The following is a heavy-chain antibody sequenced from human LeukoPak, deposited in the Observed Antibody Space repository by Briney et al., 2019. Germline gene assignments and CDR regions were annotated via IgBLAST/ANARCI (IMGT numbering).Heavy chain of an antibody. V-gene: IGHV3-33*01. J-gene: IGHJ2*01. Sequence: GRSLRLSCAASGFTFSSYGMHWVRQAPGKGLEWVAVIWYDGSNKYYADSVKGRFTISRDNSKNTLYLQMNSLRAEDTAVYYCARDRSMSGWYIDLWGRGTLVTVSS. D-gene: IGHD2/OR15-2a*01. CDR3: ARDRSMSGWYIDL. CDR1: GFTFSSYG. CDR2: IWYDGSNK.